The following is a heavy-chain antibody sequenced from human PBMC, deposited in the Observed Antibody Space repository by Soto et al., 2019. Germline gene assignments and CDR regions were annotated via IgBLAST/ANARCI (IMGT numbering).Heavy chain of an antibody. J-gene: IGHJ5*02. CDR3: ARIRRGATVGATSGWFDP. D-gene: IGHD1-26*01. V-gene: IGHV1-3*01. Sequence: ASVKVSCKASGYTFTSYAMHWVRQAPGQRLEWMGWINAGNGNTKYSQKFQGRVTITRDTSASTAYMELSSLRSEDTAVYYCARIRRGATVGATSGWFDPWGEGTLVTVSS. CDR2: INAGNGNT. CDR1: GYTFTSYA.